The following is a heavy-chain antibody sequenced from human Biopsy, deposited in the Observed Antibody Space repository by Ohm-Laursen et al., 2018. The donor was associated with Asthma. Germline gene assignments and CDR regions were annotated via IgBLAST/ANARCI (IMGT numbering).Heavy chain of an antibody. V-gene: IGHV3-23*01. CDR1: GFTFRTYT. D-gene: IGHD3-22*01. CDR3: AKITTDRQKANNWFDP. J-gene: IGHJ5*02. Sequence: SLRLSRSATGFTFRTYTMHWVRQAPGKGLEWVSSISASGVRTFYADSVKGRFTVSRDSSRNTLYLQLSTLRVEDTAVYFCAKITTDRQKANNWFDPWGQGTLVTVSS. CDR2: ISASGVRT.